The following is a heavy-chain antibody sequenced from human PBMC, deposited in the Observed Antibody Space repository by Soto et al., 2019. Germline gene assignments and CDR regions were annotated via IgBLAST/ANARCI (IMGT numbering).Heavy chain of an antibody. V-gene: IGHV1-69*06. CDR2: IIPIFGTA. Sequence: SVKVSCKASGGTFSSYAISWVRQAPGQGLEWMGGIIPIFGTANYAQKFQGRVTITADKSTSTAYMELSSLRSEDTAVYYCAREGCTNGVCRWGYYYYYYGMDVWGQGTTVTVSS. J-gene: IGHJ6*02. D-gene: IGHD2-8*01. CDR3: AREGCTNGVCRWGYYYYYYGMDV. CDR1: GGTFSSYA.